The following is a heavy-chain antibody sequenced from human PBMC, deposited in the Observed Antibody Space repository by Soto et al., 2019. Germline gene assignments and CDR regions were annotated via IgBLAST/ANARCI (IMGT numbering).Heavy chain of an antibody. CDR1: GFSLSNARMG. Sequence: QVTLKESGPVLVKPTETLTLTCTVSGFSLSNARMGVSWIRQPPGKALEWLAHIFSNDEKSYSTSLKSRLTISKDTSKSQVVLTMTNMDPVDTATYYCARIQYLRDTAMANYWYFDLWGRGTLATVSS. D-gene: IGHD5-18*01. V-gene: IGHV2-26*01. CDR3: ARIQYLRDTAMANYWYFDL. CDR2: IFSNDEK. J-gene: IGHJ2*01.